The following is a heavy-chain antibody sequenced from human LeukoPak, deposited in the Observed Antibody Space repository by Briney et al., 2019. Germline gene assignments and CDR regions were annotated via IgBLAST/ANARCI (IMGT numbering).Heavy chain of an antibody. D-gene: IGHD2-2*01. J-gene: IGHJ4*02. CDR1: GYSFTTYW. Sequence: PGESLKISCKGSGYSFTTYWIAWVRQMPGKGLEWMGIIYPGGSDTRYSPSFQGQVSISVDKSITTAYLQWSSLKASDTAMYYCARHYPRCRTTNCYGFEEADYWGQGTLVTVSS. CDR3: ARHYPRCRTTNCYGFEEADY. CDR2: IYPGGSDT. V-gene: IGHV5-51*01.